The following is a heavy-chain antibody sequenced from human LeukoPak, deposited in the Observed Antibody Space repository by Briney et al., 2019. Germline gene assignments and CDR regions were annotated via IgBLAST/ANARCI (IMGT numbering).Heavy chain of an antibody. CDR1: GFTFSDYY. J-gene: IGHJ5*02. V-gene: IGHV4-38-2*02. CDR3: AREKKFGDYGA. Sequence: GSLRLSCAASGFTFSDYYMSWIRQAPGKGLEWIGSIYHTGVTYYKPSLKGRVIISLDASKNQFSLTVISVTAADTAIYYCAREKKFGDYGAWGQGTLVTVSS. CDR2: IYHTGVT. D-gene: IGHD4-17*01.